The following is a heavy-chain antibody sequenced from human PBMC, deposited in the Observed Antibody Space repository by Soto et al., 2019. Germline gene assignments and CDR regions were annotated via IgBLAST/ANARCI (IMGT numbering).Heavy chain of an antibody. CDR1: GYTFTNFG. CDR3: ARRRYYYDSSGYHNWFDP. Sequence: ASVKVSCKTSGYTFTNFGLSWVRQAPGQGLEWMGWISAYNGNTNYAQKLQGRVTMTTDTSTSTAYMELRSLRSDDTAVYYCARRRYYYDSSGYHNWFDPWGQGTLVTVSS. D-gene: IGHD3-22*01. CDR2: ISAYNGNT. J-gene: IGHJ5*02. V-gene: IGHV1-18*01.